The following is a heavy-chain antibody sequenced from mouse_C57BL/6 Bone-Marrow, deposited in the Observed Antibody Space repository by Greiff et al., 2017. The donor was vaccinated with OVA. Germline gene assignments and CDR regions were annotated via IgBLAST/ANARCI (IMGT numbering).Heavy chain of an antibody. CDR2: IDPSDSYT. Sequence: QVQLQQPGAELVMPGASVKLSCKASGYTFTSYWMHWVKQRPGQGLEWIGEIDPSDSYTNYNQKFKGKSTLTVDKSSSTAYLQLSSLTSEDSAVCYCARKGERSFDVWGTGTTVTVSS. CDR1: GYTFTSYW. V-gene: IGHV1-69*01. J-gene: IGHJ1*03. CDR3: ARKGERSFDV.